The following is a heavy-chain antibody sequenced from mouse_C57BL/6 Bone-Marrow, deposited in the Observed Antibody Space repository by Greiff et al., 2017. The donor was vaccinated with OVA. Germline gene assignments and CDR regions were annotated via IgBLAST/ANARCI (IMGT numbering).Heavy chain of an antibody. V-gene: IGHV1-64*01. CDR1: GYTFTSYW. Sequence: QVQLQQPGAELVKPGASVKLSCKASGYTFTSYWMHWVKQRPGQGLEWIGMIHPNSGSTNYNEKFKSKATLTVDKSSSTAYMQLSSLTSEDSSVYYCASLLQAWFAYWGQGTLVTVSA. J-gene: IGHJ3*01. CDR3: ASLLQAWFAY. D-gene: IGHD2-10*01. CDR2: IHPNSGST.